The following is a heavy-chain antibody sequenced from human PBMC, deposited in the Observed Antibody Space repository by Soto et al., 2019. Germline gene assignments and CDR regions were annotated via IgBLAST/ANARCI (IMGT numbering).Heavy chain of an antibody. V-gene: IGHV3-23*01. J-gene: IGHJ4*02. CDR2: LTDSGHTT. CDR1: GFTFSTYA. CDR3: AKVFSPEGGNYFDH. Sequence: GPLRRSCAASGFTFSTYAINLVREAPGKGLEWVSGLTDSGHTTYYADSVKGRFTISRDNSKNTVFLEMNSLRAEDTAVYYCAKVFSPEGGNYFDHWGQGTLVTVSS.